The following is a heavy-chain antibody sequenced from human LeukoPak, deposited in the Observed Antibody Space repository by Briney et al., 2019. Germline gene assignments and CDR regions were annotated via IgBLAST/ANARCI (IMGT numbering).Heavy chain of an antibody. D-gene: IGHD3-16*01. Sequence: PGGSLRLSCAASGFNFSNACMGWVRQAPGKGLEWVGRIRSKTNGGTRDYAAPVKGRFTISRDDSGNTLYLQMNSLKIEDTALYYCITDMDGGSRPIDFWGQGTLVTVSS. CDR1: GFNFSNAC. J-gene: IGHJ4*02. CDR3: ITDMDGGSRPIDF. CDR2: IRSKTNGGTR. V-gene: IGHV3-15*01.